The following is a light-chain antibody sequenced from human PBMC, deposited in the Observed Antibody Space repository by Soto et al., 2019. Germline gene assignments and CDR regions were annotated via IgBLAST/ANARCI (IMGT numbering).Light chain of an antibody. Sequence: QSVVTQPASVSGSPGQSITISCTGTSSDVGGYNYVSWYQQHPGKTPKLMIYDVSNRPSGVSNRFSGSKSGNTASLTISGLKAEDEADYYCGSYTSSSTHVFGTGTKVTVL. CDR2: DVS. CDR1: SSDVGGYNY. J-gene: IGLJ1*01. V-gene: IGLV2-14*01. CDR3: GSYTSSSTHV.